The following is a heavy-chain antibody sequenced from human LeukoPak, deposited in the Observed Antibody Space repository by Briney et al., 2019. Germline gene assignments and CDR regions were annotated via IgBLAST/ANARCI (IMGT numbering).Heavy chain of an antibody. CDR2: IYYSGST. J-gene: IGHJ6*02. CDR1: GGSISSYY. D-gene: IGHD3-10*01. V-gene: IGHV4-59*01. Sequence: SETLSPTCTVSGGSISSYYWSWIRQPPGKGLEWIGYIYYSGSTNYNPSLKSRVTISVDTSKNQFSLKLSSVTAADTAVYYCAREFGGGMDVWGQGTTVTVSS. CDR3: AREFGGGMDV.